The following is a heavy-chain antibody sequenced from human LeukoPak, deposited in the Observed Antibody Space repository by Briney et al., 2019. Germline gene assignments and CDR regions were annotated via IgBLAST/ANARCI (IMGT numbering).Heavy chain of an antibody. V-gene: IGHV3-30*03. CDR3: ARPLSTPLSGFDY. CDR2: ISYDGSNK. D-gene: IGHD3-10*01. Sequence: GGSLRLSCAASGFTFSKYWMLWVRQAPGKGLEWVAVISYDGSNKYYADSVKGRFTISRDNSKNTLYLQMNSLRAEDTAVYYCARPLSTPLSGFDYWGQGTLVTVSS. CDR1: GFTFSKYW. J-gene: IGHJ4*02.